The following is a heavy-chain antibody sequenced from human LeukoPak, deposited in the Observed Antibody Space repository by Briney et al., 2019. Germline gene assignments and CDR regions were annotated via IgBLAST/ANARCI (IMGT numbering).Heavy chain of an antibody. V-gene: IGHV1-69*04. Sequence: SVKVSCKASGGTFSSYAISWVRQAPGQGLEWMGRIIPILGIANYAQMFQGRVSMTTDTSTSTAYMELRSLTSDDTAVYYCARSGYCSGTSCYSEGSDYWGQGTLVTVSS. J-gene: IGHJ4*02. CDR2: IIPILGIA. D-gene: IGHD2-2*01. CDR1: GGTFSSYA. CDR3: ARSGYCSGTSCYSEGSDY.